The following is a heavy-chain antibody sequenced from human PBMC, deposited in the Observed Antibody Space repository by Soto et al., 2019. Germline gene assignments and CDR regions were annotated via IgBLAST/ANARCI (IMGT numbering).Heavy chain of an antibody. CDR3: ARGSIAYCGGDCYSLDF. V-gene: IGHV3-48*02. CDR2: ISSSSSTI. CDR1: GFTFSSYS. Sequence: EVQLVESGGGLVQPGGSLRLSCAASGFTFSSYSMNWVRQAPGRGLEWVSYISSSSSTIYYAESVKGRFTISRDNAKKSLYLHMSGLRDEDTAVYYCARGSIAYCGGDCYSLDFWGQGTLVTVSS. D-gene: IGHD2-21*02. J-gene: IGHJ4*02.